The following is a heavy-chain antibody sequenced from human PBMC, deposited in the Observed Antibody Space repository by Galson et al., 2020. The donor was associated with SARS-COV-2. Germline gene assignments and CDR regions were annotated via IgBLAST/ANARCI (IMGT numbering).Heavy chain of an antibody. CDR3: AKDSSGWVDY. V-gene: IGHV3-9*01. CDR2: ISWNSGSI. J-gene: IGHJ4*02. Sequence: GGSLRLSCAASGFTFDDYAMHWVRQAPGKGLEWVSGISWNSGSIGYADSVKGRFTISRDNAKNSLYLQMNSLRAEDTALYYCAKDSSGWVDYWGQGTLVTVSS. D-gene: IGHD6-19*01. CDR1: GFTFDDYA.